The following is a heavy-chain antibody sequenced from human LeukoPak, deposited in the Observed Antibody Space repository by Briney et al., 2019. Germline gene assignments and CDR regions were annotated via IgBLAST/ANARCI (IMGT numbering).Heavy chain of an antibody. Sequence: ASVKVSCKVSGYTLTELSMHWVRQAPGKGLEWMGGFDPEDGETIYAQKFQGRVTVTEDTSTDTAYMELSSLRSEDTAVYYCATLPHDYGDYGKDYWGQGTLVTVSS. J-gene: IGHJ4*02. CDR2: FDPEDGET. CDR3: ATLPHDYGDYGKDY. D-gene: IGHD4-17*01. V-gene: IGHV1-24*01. CDR1: GYTLTELS.